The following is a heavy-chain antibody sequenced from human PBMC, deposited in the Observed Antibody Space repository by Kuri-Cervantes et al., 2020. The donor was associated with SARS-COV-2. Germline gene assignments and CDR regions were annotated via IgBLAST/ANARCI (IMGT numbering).Heavy chain of an antibody. J-gene: IGHJ4*02. CDR2: ISGSGGST. Sequence: GESLKIPCAASGFTFSSYAMSWVRQAPGKGLEWVSAISGSGGSTYYADSVKGRFTISRDNSKKVLFLQMNSLRAEDTAVYYCAKDRTIMTVFDYWGQGTLVTVSS. D-gene: IGHD3-16*01. CDR1: GFTFSSYA. V-gene: IGHV3-23*01. CDR3: AKDRTIMTVFDY.